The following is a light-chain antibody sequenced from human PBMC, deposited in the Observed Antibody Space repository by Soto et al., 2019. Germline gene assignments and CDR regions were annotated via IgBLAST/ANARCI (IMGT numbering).Light chain of an antibody. CDR2: DAS. CDR1: QDISNY. CDR3: QQYDNLLLLT. V-gene: IGKV1-33*01. Sequence: DIQMTQSPSSLSASVGDRVTITCQASQDISNYLNWYQQKPGKAPKLLIYDASNLGTGVPSRFSGSGSGTDFTFTISSLQPEDIATYYCQQYDNLLLLTFGGGTKVEIK. J-gene: IGKJ4*01.